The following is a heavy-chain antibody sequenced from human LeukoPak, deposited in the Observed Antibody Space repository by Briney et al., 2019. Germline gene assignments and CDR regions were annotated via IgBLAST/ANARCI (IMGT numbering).Heavy chain of an antibody. CDR1: GGSFSGYY. V-gene: IGHV4-34*01. Sequence: SETLSLTCAVYGGSFSGYYWSWIRQPPGKGLEWIGEINHSGSTNYNPSLKSRVTISVDTSKNQFSLKLSSVTAADTAVYYCARGLTGYSSGGTAFDIWGQGTMVTVSS. CDR2: INHSGST. D-gene: IGHD6-19*01. CDR3: ARGLTGYSSGGTAFDI. J-gene: IGHJ3*02.